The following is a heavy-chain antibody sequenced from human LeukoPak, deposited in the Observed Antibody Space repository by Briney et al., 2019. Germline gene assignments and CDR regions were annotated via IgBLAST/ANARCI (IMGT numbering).Heavy chain of an antibody. J-gene: IGHJ3*02. CDR3: ARVSNYPHDAFDI. D-gene: IGHD4-11*01. V-gene: IGHV4-30-4*08. CDR1: GGSISSGDYC. CDR2: IYYSGST. Sequence: SETLSLTCTVSGGSISSGDYCWSWIRQPPGKGLEWIGYIYYSGSTYYNPSLKSRVTISVDTSKNQFSLKLSSVTAADTAVYYCARVSNYPHDAFDIWGQGTMVTVSS.